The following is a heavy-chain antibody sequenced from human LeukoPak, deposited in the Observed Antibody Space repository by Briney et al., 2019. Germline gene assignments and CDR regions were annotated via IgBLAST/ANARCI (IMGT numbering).Heavy chain of an antibody. CDR3: ARHQGYSFGSLNYYYYMDV. CDR1: GGSISVSGYY. D-gene: IGHD5-18*01. Sequence: SETLSLTCTVSGGSISVSGYYWGWIRQPPGKGLEWIGNIFYSGTTYYNPSLESRVTISVDTSKNQFSLKLSSVVAADTAVYYCARHQGYSFGSLNYYYYMDVWDKGTTATISS. J-gene: IGHJ6*03. V-gene: IGHV4-39*01. CDR2: IFYSGTT.